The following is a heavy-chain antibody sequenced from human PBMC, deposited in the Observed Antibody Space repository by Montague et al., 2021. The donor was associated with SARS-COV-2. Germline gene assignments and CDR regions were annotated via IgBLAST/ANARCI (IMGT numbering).Heavy chain of an antibody. V-gene: IGHV3-53*04. CDR1: GFTVSSNY. J-gene: IGHJ4*01. Sequence: SLRLSCAASGFTVSSNYMSWVRQAPGKGLEWVSVIYSGGSTYYADSVKGRFTISRHNSKNTLYLQMNSLRAEDTAVYYCARDHGSGWFTFDYWGHGTLVTVSS. D-gene: IGHD6-19*01. CDR3: ARDHGSGWFTFDY. CDR2: IYSGGST.